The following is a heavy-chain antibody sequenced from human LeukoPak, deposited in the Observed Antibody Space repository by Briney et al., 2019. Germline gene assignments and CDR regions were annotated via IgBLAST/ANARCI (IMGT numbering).Heavy chain of an antibody. CDR1: GGSFSGYY. CDR3: ARVPCSGGSCYPDY. D-gene: IGHD2-15*01. CDR2: INHSGST. Sequence: PSETLSLTCAVYGGSFSGYYWSWIRQPPGKGLEWIGEINHSGSTNYNPSLKSRVAISVDTSKNQFSLKLSSVTAADTAVYYCARVPCSGGSCYPDYWGQGTLVTVSS. J-gene: IGHJ4*02. V-gene: IGHV4-34*01.